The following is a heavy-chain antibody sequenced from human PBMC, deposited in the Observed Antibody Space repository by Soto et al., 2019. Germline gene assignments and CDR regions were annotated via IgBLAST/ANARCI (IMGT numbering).Heavy chain of an antibody. D-gene: IGHD6-19*01. CDR1: GFSLSTSGMC. V-gene: IGHV2-70*01. CDR2: IDWNDDK. J-gene: IGHJ5*02. Sequence: GPTLVNPTQTLTLTCTFSGFSLSTSGMCVSWIRQPPGKALEWLALIDWNDDKYYSTSLKTRLTISKDTSKNQVVLTMTNMDPVDTATYYCARISSGWYQAWFDPWGQGTLVTVSS. CDR3: ARISSGWYQAWFDP.